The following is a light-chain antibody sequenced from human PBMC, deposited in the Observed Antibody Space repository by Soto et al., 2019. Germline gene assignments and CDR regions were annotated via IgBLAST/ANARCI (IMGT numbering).Light chain of an antibody. V-gene: IGKV3-20*01. Sequence: EMALTQSPATLSVSPGERATLSCRASQRVSSNLAWYEQKPGQAPRLLIYGASSRATGIPDRFSGSGFGTDFTLTISRLEPEDFAVYYCQHYDISLFAFGPGTKVDIK. CDR3: QHYDISLFA. J-gene: IGKJ3*01. CDR2: GAS. CDR1: QRVSSN.